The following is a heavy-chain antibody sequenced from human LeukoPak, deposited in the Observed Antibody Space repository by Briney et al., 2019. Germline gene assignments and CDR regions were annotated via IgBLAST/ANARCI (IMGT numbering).Heavy chain of an antibody. V-gene: IGHV3-7*03. Sequence: PGGSLRLSCAASGFTFSSYWMSWVRQALGKGLEWVANIKQDGSEKYYVDSVKGRFTISRDSAQSSLYLQMNSLRAEDTAVYYCASAAGNSVYWGQGTLVTVSS. CDR2: IKQDGSEK. CDR1: GFTFSSYW. J-gene: IGHJ4*02. CDR3: ASAAGNSVY. D-gene: IGHD5/OR15-5a*01.